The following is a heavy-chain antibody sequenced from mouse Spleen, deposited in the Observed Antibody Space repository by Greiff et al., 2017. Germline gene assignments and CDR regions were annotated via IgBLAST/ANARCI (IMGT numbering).Heavy chain of an antibody. CDR2: INPYNGGT. Sequence: SGPVLVKPGASVKMSCKASGYTFTDYYMNWVKQSHGKSLEWIGVINPYNGGTSYNQKFKGKATLTVDKSSSTAYMELNSLTSEDSAVYYCARERGITHFDYWGQGTTLTVSS. CDR3: ARERGITHFDY. D-gene: IGHD2-4*01. V-gene: IGHV1-19*01. J-gene: IGHJ2*01. CDR1: GYTFTDYY.